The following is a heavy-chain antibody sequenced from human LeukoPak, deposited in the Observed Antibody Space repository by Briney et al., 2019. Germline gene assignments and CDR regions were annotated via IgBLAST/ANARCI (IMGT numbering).Heavy chain of an antibody. CDR3: ARVSGSYSPLDY. CDR1: GYTFTTYY. CDR2: INPSGGST. V-gene: IGHV1-46*01. Sequence: ASVKVSCKASGYTFTTYYIYWVRQAPGQGLEWMGIINPSGGSTSYAQKFQGRVTMTRDMSTSTVYMELSSLRSEDTAVYYCARVSGSYSPLDYWXQGTLXTVSX. D-gene: IGHD1-26*01. J-gene: IGHJ4*02.